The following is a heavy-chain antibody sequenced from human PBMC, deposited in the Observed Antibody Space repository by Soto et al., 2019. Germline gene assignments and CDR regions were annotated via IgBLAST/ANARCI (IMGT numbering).Heavy chain of an antibody. CDR1: GGTFSSYA. D-gene: IGHD6-6*01. CDR3: ARAYQAARDNWFDP. V-gene: IGHV1-69*13. Sequence: ASVKVSCKASGGTFSSYAISWVRQAPGQGLEWMGGIIPIFGTANYAQKFQGRVTITADESTSTAYMELSSLRSEDTAVYYCARAYQAARDNWFDPWGQGTLVTVSS. J-gene: IGHJ5*02. CDR2: IIPIFGTA.